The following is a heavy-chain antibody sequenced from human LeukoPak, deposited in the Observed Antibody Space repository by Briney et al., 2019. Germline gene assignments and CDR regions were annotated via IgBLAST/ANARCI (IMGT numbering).Heavy chain of an antibody. CDR2: IYYSGST. V-gene: IGHV4-59*01. CDR1: GGSISSYY. J-gene: IGHJ4*02. Sequence: PSETLSLTCTVSGGSISSYYWSWIRQPRGKGLEGIGYIYYSGSTNYNPSLKSRVTISVDTSKNHFPLKLSSLTAADTAVYYCARWYSSSWYGEYFDYWGQGTLVTVSS. CDR3: ARWYSSSWYGEYFDY. D-gene: IGHD6-13*01.